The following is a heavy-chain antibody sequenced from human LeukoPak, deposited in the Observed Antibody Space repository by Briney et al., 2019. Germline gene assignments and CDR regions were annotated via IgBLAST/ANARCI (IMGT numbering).Heavy chain of an antibody. D-gene: IGHD2-15*01. Sequence: ASVKVSCKASGYTFINNWMHWVRQAPGQGLEWMGWINPNSGGTNYAQKFQGRVTMTRDTSISTAYMELSRLRSDDTAVYYCAVGYCSGGSCYFFDYWGQGTLVTVSS. V-gene: IGHV1-2*02. CDR3: AVGYCSGGSCYFFDY. CDR1: GYTFINNW. J-gene: IGHJ4*02. CDR2: INPNSGGT.